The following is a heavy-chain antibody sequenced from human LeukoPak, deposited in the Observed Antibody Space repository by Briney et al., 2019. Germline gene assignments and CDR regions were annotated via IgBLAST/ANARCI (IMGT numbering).Heavy chain of an antibody. CDR2: ISVSSRYI. CDR3: AREVYCSHTTCYYFDY. D-gene: IGHD2/OR15-2a*01. J-gene: IGHJ4*02. V-gene: IGHV3-21*01. CDR1: GFTFSSYS. Sequence: AGSLRLSCAASGFTFSSYSMNWVRQAPGKGLEWVSSISVSSRYIFYADSVKGRFTISRDNAKNSLYLQMNSLRAEDTAVYYCAREVYCSHTTCYYFDYWGLGTLVTVSS.